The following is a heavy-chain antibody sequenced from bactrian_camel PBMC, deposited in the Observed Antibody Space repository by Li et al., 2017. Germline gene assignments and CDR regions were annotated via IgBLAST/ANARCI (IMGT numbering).Heavy chain of an antibody. CDR1: GYTYAYTTNY. Sequence: QVQLVESGGGSVQAGGSLRLSCTATGYTYAYTTNYMAWFRQAPGQEREKVATLYTGTINTYYADSAKGRFTISQDNAKNTVYLQMNSLKPEDTDMYYCATCSDPFFGQGTQVTVS. J-gene: IGHJ4*01. CDR2: LYTGTINT. V-gene: IGHV3-2*01. D-gene: IGHD3*01.